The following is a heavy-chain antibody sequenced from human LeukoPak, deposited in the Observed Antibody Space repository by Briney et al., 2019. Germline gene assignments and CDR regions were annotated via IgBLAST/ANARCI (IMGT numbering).Heavy chain of an antibody. D-gene: IGHD2-15*01. CDR1: GFTFSSYA. V-gene: IGHV3-30-3*01. J-gene: IGHJ4*02. Sequence: GGSLRLSCAASGFTFSSYAMHWVRQAPGKGLEWVAVISYDGSNKYYADSVKDRFTISRDNSKNTLYLQMNSLRAEDTAVYYCARDRSGPDYRGQGTLVTVSS. CDR3: ARDRSGPDY. CDR2: ISYDGSNK.